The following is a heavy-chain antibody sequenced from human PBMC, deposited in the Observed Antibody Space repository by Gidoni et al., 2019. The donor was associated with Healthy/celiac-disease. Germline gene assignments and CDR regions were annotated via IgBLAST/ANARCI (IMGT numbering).Heavy chain of an antibody. Sequence: QVQLQESGPGLAKPSETLSLTCTVSGGSISSYYWSWIRQPPGKGLEWIGYIYYSGSTNYNPSLKSRVTISVDTSKNQFSLKLSSVTAADTAVYYCACSLSYFYYGMDVWGQGTTVTVSS. V-gene: IGHV4-59*01. D-gene: IGHD1-26*01. CDR2: IYYSGST. CDR1: GGSISSYY. J-gene: IGHJ6*02. CDR3: ACSLSYFYYGMDV.